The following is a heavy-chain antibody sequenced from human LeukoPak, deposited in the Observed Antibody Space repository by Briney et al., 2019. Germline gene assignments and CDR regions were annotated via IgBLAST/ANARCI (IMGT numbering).Heavy chain of an antibody. D-gene: IGHD6-13*01. CDR3: ARYRSSTLITSRWSGFDP. CDR1: GFRFTSYW. Sequence: GESLQISCKGSGFRFTSYWIGWVRQLPGKGLEWMGIIYPADSDTRYSPSFQGQVTISADKSISTAYLQWSSLKASDTAMYYCARYRSSTLITSRWSGFDPWGQGTLVTVSS. CDR2: IYPADSDT. V-gene: IGHV5-51*01. J-gene: IGHJ5*02.